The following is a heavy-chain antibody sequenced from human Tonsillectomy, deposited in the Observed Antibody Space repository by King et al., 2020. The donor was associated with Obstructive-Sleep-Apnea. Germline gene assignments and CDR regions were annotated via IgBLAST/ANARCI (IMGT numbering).Heavy chain of an antibody. CDR1: GGSLSSYY. D-gene: IGHD3-9*01. CDR2: IYYIGSS. Sequence: VQLQESGPGLVKPSETLSLTCTVSGGSLSSYYWSWIRQPPVKELGWIGYIYYIGSSNYNPSLKIRVTLSVDTLKNQFSLKLSSVTAAYTAVHYCVREDEDGYFDPWGQGTLVTVSS. V-gene: IGHV4-59*01. CDR3: VREDEDGYFDP. J-gene: IGHJ5*02.